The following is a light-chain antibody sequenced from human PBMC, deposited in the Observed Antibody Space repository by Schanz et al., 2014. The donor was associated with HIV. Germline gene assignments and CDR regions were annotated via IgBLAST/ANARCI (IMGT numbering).Light chain of an antibody. CDR3: QQYDNWPPFT. CDR1: HSVSSN. CDR2: GAS. V-gene: IGKV3D-15*01. J-gene: IGKJ3*01. Sequence: DIVLTQSPDTLSVPPGERATLSCRASHSVSSNFLAWYQQKPGQAPRLLIFGASNRAAGIPDRFSGGESGTDFTLTISSLQSEDFAIYYCQQYDNWPPFTFGPGTRVD.